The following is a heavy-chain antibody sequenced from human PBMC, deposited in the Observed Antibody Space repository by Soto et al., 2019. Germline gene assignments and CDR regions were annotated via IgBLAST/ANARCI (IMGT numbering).Heavy chain of an antibody. CDR2: INPSGGST. CDR3: AREDGGSYYGYYFDY. CDR1: GYTFTSYY. D-gene: IGHD1-26*01. V-gene: IGHV1-46*01. J-gene: IGHJ4*02. Sequence: QVQLVQSGAEVKKPGASVKVSCKASGYTFTSYYMHWVRQAPGQGLEWMGIINPSGGSTSYAQKLQGRVTMTRDTSTSTVYMELSSLRSEDTAVYYCAREDGGSYYGYYFDYWGQGTLVTVSS.